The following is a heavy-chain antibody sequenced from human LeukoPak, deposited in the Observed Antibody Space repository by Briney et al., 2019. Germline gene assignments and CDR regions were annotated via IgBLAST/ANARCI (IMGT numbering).Heavy chain of an antibody. J-gene: IGHJ4*02. V-gene: IGHV4-34*01. CDR2: INHSGST. CDR3: ARGLRGEDSSKDVDY. Sequence: SETLSLTCAVYGGSFSGYYWSWIRQPPGKGLEWIGEINHSGSTNYNPSHKSRVTISVDTSKNQFSLKLSSVTAADTAVYYCARGLRGEDSSKDVDYWGQGTLVTVSS. CDR1: GGSFSGYY. D-gene: IGHD3-22*01.